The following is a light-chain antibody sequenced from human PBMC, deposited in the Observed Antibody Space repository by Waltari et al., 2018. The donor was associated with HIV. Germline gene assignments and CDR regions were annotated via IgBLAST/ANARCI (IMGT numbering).Light chain of an antibody. Sequence: EIVLTQSPATLSVSPGERAILSCRASQSVSRHLAWYQQKSGQAPRLLIYELSTRAAGTPGRFNGSGSGTDFTLTITDVEPADVAVYYCQQRGTWPQVTFGGGTRVEI. CDR3: QQRGTWPQVT. CDR1: QSVSRH. J-gene: IGKJ4*01. CDR2: ELS. V-gene: IGKV3-11*01.